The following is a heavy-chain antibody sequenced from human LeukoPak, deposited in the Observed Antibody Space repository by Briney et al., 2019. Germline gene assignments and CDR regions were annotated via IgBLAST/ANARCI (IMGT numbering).Heavy chain of an antibody. CDR3: ARLVVPAAMGSYNWFDP. D-gene: IGHD2-2*01. V-gene: IGHV1-8*03. CDR2: MNPNSGNT. Sequence: GASVKVSCKASGYTFTGYYMHWVRQAPGQGLEWMGWMNPNSGNTGYAQKFQGRVTITRNTSISTAYMELSSLRSEDTAVYYCARLVVPAAMGSYNWFDPWGQGTLVTVSS. CDR1: GYTFTGYY. J-gene: IGHJ5*02.